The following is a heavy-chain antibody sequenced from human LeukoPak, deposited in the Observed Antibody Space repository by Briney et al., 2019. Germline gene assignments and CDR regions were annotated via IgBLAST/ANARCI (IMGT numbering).Heavy chain of an antibody. J-gene: IGHJ4*02. CDR1: GGSISSGGYY. D-gene: IGHD6-13*01. V-gene: IGHV4-31*03. CDR2: IYYSGST. CDR3: ARGRTELAAAGNIDY. Sequence: SQTLSLTCTVSGGSISSGGYYWSWIRQHPGKGLEWIGYIYYSGSTYYNPSLKSRVTISVDTSKNQFSLKLSSVTAADTAVYYCARGRTELAAAGNIDYWGQGTLVTVSS.